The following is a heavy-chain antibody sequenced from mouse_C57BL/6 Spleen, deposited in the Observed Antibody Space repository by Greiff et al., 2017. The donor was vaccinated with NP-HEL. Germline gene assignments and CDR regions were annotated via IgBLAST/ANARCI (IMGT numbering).Heavy chain of an antibody. CDR3: ARQTDYYGTPGYYAMDY. J-gene: IGHJ4*01. CDR1: GFTFSSYT. CDR2: ISGGGGNT. D-gene: IGHD1-1*01. V-gene: IGHV5-9*01. Sequence: EVQLVESGGGLVKPGGSLKLSCAASGFTFSSYTMSWVRQTPEKRLEWVATISGGGGNTYYPDSVKGRFTISRDNAKNTLYLQMSSLRSEDTALYYCARQTDYYGTPGYYAMDYWGQGTSVTVSS.